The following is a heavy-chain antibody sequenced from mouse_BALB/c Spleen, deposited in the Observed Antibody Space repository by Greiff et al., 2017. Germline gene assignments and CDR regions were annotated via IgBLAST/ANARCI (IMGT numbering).Heavy chain of an antibody. CDR2: INPSTGYT. CDR1: GYTFTSYW. V-gene: IGHV1-7*01. Sequence: VQLQQSGAELAKPGASVKMSCKASGYTFTSYWMHWVKQRPGQGLEWIGYINPSTGYTEYNQKFKDKATLTADKSSSPAYMQLSSLTSEDSAVYYCARGDYGSSYDAMDYWGQGTSVTVSS. D-gene: IGHD1-1*01. CDR3: ARGDYGSSYDAMDY. J-gene: IGHJ4*01.